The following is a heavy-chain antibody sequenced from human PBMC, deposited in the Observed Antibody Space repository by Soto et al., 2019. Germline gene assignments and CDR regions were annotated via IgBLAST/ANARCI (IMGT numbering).Heavy chain of an antibody. CDR1: GFTFSSYA. J-gene: IGHJ6*02. V-gene: IGHV3-23*01. Sequence: GGSLRLSCAASGFTFSSYAMSWVRQAPGKGLEWVSAISGSGGSTYYADSVKGRFTISRDNSKNTLYLQMNSLRAEDTAVYYCAKGDTAMVDNYYYYYGMDVWGHGTTVTVSS. CDR2: ISGSGGST. CDR3: AKGDTAMVDNYYYYYGMDV. D-gene: IGHD5-18*01.